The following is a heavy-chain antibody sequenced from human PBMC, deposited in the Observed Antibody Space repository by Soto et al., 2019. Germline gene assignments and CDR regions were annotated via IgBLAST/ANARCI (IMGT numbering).Heavy chain of an antibody. CDR1: GYTFTGYY. J-gene: IGHJ6*02. V-gene: IGHV1-2*02. Sequence: ASVKVSCKASGYTFTGYYMHWVRQAPGQGLEWMGWINPSSGGTNYAQKFQGRVTMTRDTSISTAYMELSRLRSDDTAVYYCARDTWIQLWLHYYYGMDVWGQGTTVTVSS. D-gene: IGHD5-18*01. CDR3: ARDTWIQLWLHYYYGMDV. CDR2: INPSSGGT.